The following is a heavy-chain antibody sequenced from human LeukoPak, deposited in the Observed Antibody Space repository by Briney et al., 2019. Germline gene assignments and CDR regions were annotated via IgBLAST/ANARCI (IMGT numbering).Heavy chain of an antibody. CDR2: IYYSGST. J-gene: IGHJ4*02. D-gene: IGHD2-2*01. CDR3: ARHQIVVVPAALYYFGY. CDR1: GGSISSYY. Sequence: SETLSLTCTVSGGSISSYYWSWIRQPPGKGLEWIGYIYYSGSTNYNPSLKSRVTISVDTSKNQFSLKLSSVTAADTAVYYCARHQIVVVPAALYYFGYWGQGTLVTVSS. V-gene: IGHV4-59*08.